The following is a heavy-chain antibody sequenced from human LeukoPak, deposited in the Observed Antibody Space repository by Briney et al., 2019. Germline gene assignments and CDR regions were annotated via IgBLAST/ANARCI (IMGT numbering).Heavy chain of an antibody. J-gene: IGHJ4*02. CDR2: INHSGST. D-gene: IGHD3-10*01. V-gene: IGHV4-34*01. CDR3: ARRITMVRGFNH. CDR1: GGSFSGYY. Sequence: LETLSLTRAVYGGSFSGYYWRWIRQPPRKGLEWIGEINHSGSTNYNPSLKSRVTISVDTSKNQFSLKLSSVTAADTAVYYCARRITMVRGFNHWGQGTLVTVS.